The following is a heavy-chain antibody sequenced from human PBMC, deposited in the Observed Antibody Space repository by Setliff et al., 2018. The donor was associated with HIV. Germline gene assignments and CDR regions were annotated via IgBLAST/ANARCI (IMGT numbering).Heavy chain of an antibody. J-gene: IGHJ4*02. CDR2: SRSKAYGGTT. CDR1: GVTFGDYA. CDR3: TGKEVEFLRS. V-gene: IGHV3-49*04. D-gene: IGHD3-3*01. Sequence: GGSLRLSCTASGVTFGDYAMTWVRQAPGKGREWVGFSRSKAYGGTTEYAGSGKGRCTISRDDFRGIAYLQMNSLKTEDTAVYYCTGKEVEFLRSRGQGTLVTVSS.